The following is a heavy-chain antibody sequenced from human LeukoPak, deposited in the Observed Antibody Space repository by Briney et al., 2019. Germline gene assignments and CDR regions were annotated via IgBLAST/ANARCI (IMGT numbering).Heavy chain of an antibody. V-gene: IGHV3-30*12. CDR2: IPYGGYV. CDR1: GVTFGWYA. CDR3: TKTATNWYLDS. D-gene: IGHD1-1*01. J-gene: IGHJ4*02. Sequence: GESLTLSCAASGVTFGWYAMHWGRQPPGKGLEWVGVIPYGGYVSYADSVEGRITIPRDNSQNILYLQMDSLRDEDKAIYYCTKTATNWYLDSWGQGTLVTVSS.